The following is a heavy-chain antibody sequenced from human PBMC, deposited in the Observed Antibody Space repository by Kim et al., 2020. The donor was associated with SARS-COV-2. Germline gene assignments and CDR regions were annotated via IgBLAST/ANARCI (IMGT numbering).Heavy chain of an antibody. CDR1: GGSFSGYY. CDR2: INHSGST. Sequence: SETLSLTCAVYGGSFSGYYWSWIRQPPGKGLEWIGEINHSGSTNYNPSLKSRVTISVDTSKNQFSLKLSSVTAADTAVYYCARWGYDYVWGSYRLYYFD. D-gene: IGHD3-16*02. CDR3: ARWGYDYVWGSYRLYYFD. J-gene: IGHJ4*01. V-gene: IGHV4-34*01.